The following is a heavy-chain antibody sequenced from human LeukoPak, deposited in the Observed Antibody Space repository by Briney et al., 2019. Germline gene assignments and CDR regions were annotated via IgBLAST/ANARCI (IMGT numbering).Heavy chain of an antibody. CDR1: GFTFSSYA. D-gene: IGHD6-13*01. V-gene: IGHV3-30*04. J-gene: IGHJ6*04. Sequence: PGGSLRLSCAASGFTFSSYAMHGLRQAPGKGLEGVAVISYDGSNKYYADSVKGRFTISRDNSKNTLYLQMNSLRAEDTAVYYCARGEQQLNYYYYYGMDVWGKGTTVTVSS. CDR2: ISYDGSNK. CDR3: ARGEQQLNYYYYYGMDV.